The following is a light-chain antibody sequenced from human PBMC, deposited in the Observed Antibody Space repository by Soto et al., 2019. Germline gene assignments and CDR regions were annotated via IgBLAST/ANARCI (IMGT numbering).Light chain of an antibody. J-gene: IGLJ2*01. CDR2: DAN. CDR3: SSYTSSSTVV. V-gene: IGLV2-14*01. CDR1: SSDVGRYNY. Sequence: QSALTQPASVSGSPGQSITISCTGTSSDVGRYNYVSWYQQHPGKAPKLMIYDANSRPSGVSNRFSGSKSGNTASLTISGLQAEDEADYYCSSYTSSSTVVFGGGTKLTVL.